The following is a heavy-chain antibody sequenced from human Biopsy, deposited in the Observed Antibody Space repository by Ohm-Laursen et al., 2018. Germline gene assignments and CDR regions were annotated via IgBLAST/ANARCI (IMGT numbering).Heavy chain of an antibody. Sequence: SSVKVSCKVSGYTLTELSMHWVRQAPGKGLEWMGGFTPENGKTVYAQNFQARVSMTEDTSTDTAYMELRSLRSEDTAVYYCAADINVWNVNYWGQGTQVTVSS. CDR3: AADINVWNVNY. CDR2: FTPENGKT. V-gene: IGHV1-24*01. J-gene: IGHJ4*02. D-gene: IGHD1-1*01. CDR1: GYTLTELS.